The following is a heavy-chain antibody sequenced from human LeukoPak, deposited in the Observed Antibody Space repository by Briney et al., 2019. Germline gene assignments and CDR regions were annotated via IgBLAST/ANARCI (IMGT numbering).Heavy chain of an antibody. V-gene: IGHV5-51*01. CDR1: GYSFTSYW. CDR3: ARLTTAAGNFYFDY. Sequence: GESLKIPCKGSGYSFTSYWIGWVPQLPGKGLEWMGIIYPGDSDTRYSPSFQGQVTISADKSISTAYLQWSSLKASDTAMYYCARLTTAAGNFYFDYWGQGTLVTVSS. J-gene: IGHJ4*02. CDR2: IYPGDSDT. D-gene: IGHD6-13*01.